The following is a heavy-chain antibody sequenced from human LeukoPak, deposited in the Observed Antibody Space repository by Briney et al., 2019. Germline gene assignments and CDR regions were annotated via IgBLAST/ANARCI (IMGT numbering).Heavy chain of an antibody. J-gene: IGHJ4*02. CDR1: SGSFNDDY. V-gene: IGHV4-34*01. CDR3: SVVPLAFIRGAIGDY. CDR2: INHSGST. Sequence: PSETLSLTCAVFSGSFNDDYWSWIRQTPEKGLEWIGEINHSGSTNYNPSLKGRVTISVDTSKNQFSLKLSSVTAADTAVYYCSVVPLAFIRGAIGDYWGQGTLVTVSS. D-gene: IGHD2-2*01.